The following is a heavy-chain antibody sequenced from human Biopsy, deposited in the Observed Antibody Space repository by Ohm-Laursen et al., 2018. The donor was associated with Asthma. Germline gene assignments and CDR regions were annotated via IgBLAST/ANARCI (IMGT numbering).Heavy chain of an antibody. J-gene: IGHJ4*02. CDR1: GGTFNTYV. D-gene: IGHD2-2*01. V-gene: IGHV1-69*13. Sequence: PVKVSCNSLGGTFNTYVIGWVRQAPGQGPEWMGGINSVFGTTTYPQKFQDRVTITADDSTSTVYMELSSLRSEDTAVYYCARKAGSCISRTCYSLDFWGQGTLVTVSS. CDR3: ARKAGSCISRTCYSLDF. CDR2: INSVFGTT.